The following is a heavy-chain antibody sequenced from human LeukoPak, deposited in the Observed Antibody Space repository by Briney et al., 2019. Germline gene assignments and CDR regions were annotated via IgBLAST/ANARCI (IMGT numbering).Heavy chain of an antibody. CDR2: IHQHGSKE. CDR3: ARIGHDLYQTFDF. D-gene: IGHD2-2*01. Sequence: PSETLSLTCTVSGDSISSGGYYWSWIRQHPGKGLEWVANIHQHGSKENYLDSVKGRFTISRDNAKSSIYLQMNSLRAEDTAIYYCARIGHDLYQTFDFWGNGNLITVSS. J-gene: IGHJ4*01. V-gene: IGHV3-7*03. CDR1: GDSISSGGYY.